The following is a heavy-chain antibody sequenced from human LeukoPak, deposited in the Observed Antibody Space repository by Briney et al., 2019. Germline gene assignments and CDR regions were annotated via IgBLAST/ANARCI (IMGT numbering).Heavy chain of an antibody. Sequence: ASVKVSCKASGYTFTSYDINWVRQATGQGLEWMGWMNPNSGNTGYAQKFQGRVTMTRNTSISTAYMELSSLRSEDTAVYYCARGKARDGYNYPGIFDYWGQETLVTVSS. CDR2: MNPNSGNT. CDR3: ARGKARDGYNYPGIFDY. CDR1: GYTFTSYD. V-gene: IGHV1-8*01. D-gene: IGHD5-24*01. J-gene: IGHJ4*02.